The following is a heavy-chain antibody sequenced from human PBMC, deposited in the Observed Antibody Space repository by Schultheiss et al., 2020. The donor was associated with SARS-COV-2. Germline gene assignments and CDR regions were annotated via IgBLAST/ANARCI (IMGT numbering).Heavy chain of an antibody. D-gene: IGHD3-10*01. CDR1: GFTFSSYA. V-gene: IGHV4-34*01. Sequence: ESLKISCAASGFTFSSYAMSWVRQAPGKGLEWIGEINHSGSTNHNPSLKSRVTISVDTSKNQFSLKLTSVTAADTAAYFCARHRYARYNSGSHSNYHHYYMDVWGKGTAVTVSS. CDR2: INHSGST. J-gene: IGHJ6*03. CDR3: ARHRYARYNSGSHSNYHHYYMDV.